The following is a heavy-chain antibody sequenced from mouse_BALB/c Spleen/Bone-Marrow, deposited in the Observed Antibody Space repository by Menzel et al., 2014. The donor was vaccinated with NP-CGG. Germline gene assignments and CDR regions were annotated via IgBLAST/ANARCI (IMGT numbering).Heavy chain of an antibody. Sequence: EVQLQQSGAELEKPGASVKLSCTASGFNIKDTYMHWVKQRPEQGLEWIGRIDPANGNTKYDPKFQGKATITADTSSNTAYLQLSSLTSEDTAVYYCARGGTTATWYFDVWGAGTTVTVSS. CDR2: IDPANGNT. CDR1: GFNIKDTY. V-gene: IGHV14-3*02. D-gene: IGHD1-2*01. CDR3: ARGGTTATWYFDV. J-gene: IGHJ1*01.